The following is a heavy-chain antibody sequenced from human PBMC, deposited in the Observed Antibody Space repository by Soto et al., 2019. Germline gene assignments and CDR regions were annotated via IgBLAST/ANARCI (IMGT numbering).Heavy chain of an antibody. V-gene: IGHV3-30*18. D-gene: IGHD2-21*02. Sequence: QARLVQSGGGLVQSGRSLTLSCEASGFLFSTSTLNWVRRAPGKGLEWVAEISPRGTDIYYADSVQGRFTISRDNSKNTLYLQMNSLRGEDTAIYYCAKRLTNGDEGQWGRGTLVTVSS. CDR3: AKRLTNGDEGQ. CDR1: GFLFSTST. J-gene: IGHJ4*02. CDR2: ISPRGTDI.